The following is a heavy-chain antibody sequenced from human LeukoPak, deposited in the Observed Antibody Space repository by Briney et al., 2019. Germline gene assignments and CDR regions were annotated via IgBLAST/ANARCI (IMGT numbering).Heavy chain of an antibody. J-gene: IGHJ4*02. D-gene: IGHD1-26*01. CDR3: AKDGGGSYYYISHYFDY. V-gene: IGHV3-23*01. CDR2: ISGSGGST. Sequence: GGSRRLSCAAYGFTFTNYWLTWVRQAPGKGLEWVSAISGSGGSTYYADSVKGRFTISRDNSKNTLYLQMNSLRAEDTAVYYCAKDGGGSYYYISHYFDYWGQGTLVTVSS. CDR1: GFTFTNYW.